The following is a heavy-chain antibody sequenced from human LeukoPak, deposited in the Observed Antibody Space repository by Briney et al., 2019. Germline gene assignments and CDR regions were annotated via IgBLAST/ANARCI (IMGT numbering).Heavy chain of an antibody. D-gene: IGHD3-22*01. CDR3: AKRGVVIRVILVGFHKEAYYFDS. Sequence: GSLRLSCAVSGITLSNYGMSWVRQAPGKGLEWVAGISGSGGRTNYADSVKGRFTISRDNPKNTLFLQMNTLRAEDTAAYFCAKRGVVIRVILVGFHKEAYYFDSWGQGALVTVSS. V-gene: IGHV3-23*01. J-gene: IGHJ4*02. CDR2: ISGSGGRT. CDR1: GITLSNYG.